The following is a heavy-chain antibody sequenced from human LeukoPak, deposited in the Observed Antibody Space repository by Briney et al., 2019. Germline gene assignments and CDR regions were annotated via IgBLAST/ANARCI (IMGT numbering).Heavy chain of an antibody. CDR2: ISPYNGNT. D-gene: IGHD2-2*02. V-gene: IGHV1-18*01. Sequence: ASVKVSCKASGYTFTSLGISWVRQAPGQRLEWMGWISPYNGNTNYAQNLQGRVTMTTDTSTSTAYMELRSLRSDDTAVYYCAREYCSSTRCYSGDYWGQGTLVTVSS. CDR1: GYTFTSLG. CDR3: AREYCSSTRCYSGDY. J-gene: IGHJ4*02.